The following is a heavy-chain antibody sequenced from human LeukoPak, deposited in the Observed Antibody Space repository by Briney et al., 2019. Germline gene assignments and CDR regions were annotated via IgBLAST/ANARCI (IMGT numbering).Heavy chain of an antibody. D-gene: IGHD3-9*01. Sequence: GGSLRLSCAASGFTFSSYSMNWVRQASGKGLEWVSSISSSSSYIYYADSVKGRFTISRDNAKNSLYLQMNSLRAEDTAVYYCARIRYFDWLLTDYWGQGTLVTVSS. CDR2: ISSSSSYI. CDR1: GFTFSSYS. CDR3: ARIRYFDWLLTDY. J-gene: IGHJ4*02. V-gene: IGHV3-21*01.